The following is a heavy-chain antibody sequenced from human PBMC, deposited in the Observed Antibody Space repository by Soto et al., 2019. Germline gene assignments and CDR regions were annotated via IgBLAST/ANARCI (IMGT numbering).Heavy chain of an antibody. J-gene: IGHJ4*02. V-gene: IGHV1-69*01. D-gene: IGHD1-26*01. CDR2: IIPIFGTA. CDR3: ARDGGRHSGGIDY. Sequence: QVQLVQSGAEVKKPGSSVKVSCKASGGTFSSYSINWVRQAPGQGLEWMGEIIPIFGTANYAQKLQGRVTINADESTSTAYMELSSLRSEDTAVYYCARDGGRHSGGIDYWGQGTLVTVSS. CDR1: GGTFSSYS.